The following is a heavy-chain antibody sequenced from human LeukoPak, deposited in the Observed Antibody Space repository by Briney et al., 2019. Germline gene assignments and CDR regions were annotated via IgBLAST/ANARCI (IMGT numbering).Heavy chain of an antibody. J-gene: IGHJ4*02. Sequence: KTGGSLRLSCAASGFTFSRSSMSWVRQAPGKGLEWVSSISTTSYIYYADSVKGRFTISRDNTKNSLYLQMNSLRAEDTAVYYCARVSSSGVYFFDYWGQGALITVSS. CDR1: GFTFSRSS. V-gene: IGHV3-21*01. CDR3: ARVSSSGVYFFDY. D-gene: IGHD6-6*01. CDR2: ISTTSYI.